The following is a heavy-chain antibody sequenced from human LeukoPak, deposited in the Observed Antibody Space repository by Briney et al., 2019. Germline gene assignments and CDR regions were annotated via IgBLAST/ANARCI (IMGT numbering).Heavy chain of an antibody. CDR2: INPNSGGT. CDR1: GYTFTGYY. V-gene: IGHV1-2*02. Sequence: ASVKVSCKASGYTFTGYYMHWVRRAPGQGLEWMGWINPNSGGTNYAQKFQGRVTMTRDTSISTAYMELSRLRSDDTAVYYCARVGSNRDYYFDYSGQGTLVTVSS. D-gene: IGHD3-16*02. CDR3: ARVGSNRDYYFDY. J-gene: IGHJ4*02.